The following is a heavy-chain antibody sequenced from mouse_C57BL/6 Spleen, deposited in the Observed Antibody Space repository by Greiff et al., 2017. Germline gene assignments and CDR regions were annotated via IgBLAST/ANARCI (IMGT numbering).Heavy chain of an antibody. D-gene: IGHD1-1*01. V-gene: IGHV1-82*01. Sequence: QVQLQQSGPELVKPGASVKISCKASGYAFSSSWMNWVKQRPGKGLEWIGRIYPGDGDTNYNGKFKGKATLTADKSSSPAYMQLSSLTSEDAAVYFCARRNYYGSSYDFDYWGQGTTLTVSS. CDR2: IYPGDGDT. CDR3: ARRNYYGSSYDFDY. CDR1: GYAFSSSW. J-gene: IGHJ2*01.